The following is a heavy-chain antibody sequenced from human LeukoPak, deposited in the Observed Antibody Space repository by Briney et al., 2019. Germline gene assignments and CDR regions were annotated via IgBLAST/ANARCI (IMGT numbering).Heavy chain of an antibody. CDR2: INSGGTT. J-gene: IGHJ4*02. D-gene: IGHD4-17*01. CDR3: ARETGSAVGSTDFDY. CDR1: GFTFSNYA. Sequence: GGSLRLSCAASGFTFSNYAMSWVRQAPGKGLEWVSDINSGGTTYYVDSVKGRFTISRDNSKNTLYLQMNSLRAEDTAVYYCARETGSAVGSTDFDYWGQGTLVTVSS. V-gene: IGHV3-23*01.